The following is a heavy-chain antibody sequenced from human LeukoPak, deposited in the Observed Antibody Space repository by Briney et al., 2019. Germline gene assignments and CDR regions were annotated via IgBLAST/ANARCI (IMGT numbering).Heavy chain of an antibody. V-gene: IGHV3-21*01. J-gene: IGHJ4*02. CDR1: GFTLSSFS. CDR2: ISSSSSYI. Sequence: GSLRLSCAASGFTLSSFSMSWVRQAPGKGLGWVSSISSSSSYINYADSVKGRFTISRDNDKNSLYLQMNSLKDEDTAEYYCARETARVGYYFDYWGQGTLVTVS. CDR3: ARETARVGYYFDY. D-gene: IGHD5-18*01.